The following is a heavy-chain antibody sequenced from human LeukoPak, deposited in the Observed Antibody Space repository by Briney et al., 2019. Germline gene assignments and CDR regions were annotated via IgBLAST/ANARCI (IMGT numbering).Heavy chain of an antibody. J-gene: IGHJ4*02. V-gene: IGHV4-39*01. CDR2: IYYSGST. CDR3: ASTYYDYVWGSYLPVSNYYFDY. Sequence: SETLSLTCTVSGGSIRSSYYYWGWIRQPPGKGLEWIGSIYYSGSTYYNPSLKSRVTISVDTSKNQFSLELSSVTAADTAVYYCASTYYDYVWGSYLPVSNYYFDYWGQGTLVTVSS. D-gene: IGHD3-16*01. CDR1: GGSIRSSYYY.